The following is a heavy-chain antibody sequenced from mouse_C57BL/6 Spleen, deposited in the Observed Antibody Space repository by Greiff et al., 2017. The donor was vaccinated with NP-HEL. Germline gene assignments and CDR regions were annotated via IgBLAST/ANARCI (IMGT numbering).Heavy chain of an antibody. V-gene: IGHV1-26*01. CDR3: AREDRQLRLPCDY. D-gene: IGHD3-2*02. CDR1: RYTFTDYY. Sequence: EVQLQQSGPELVKPGASVKISCKASRYTFTDYYMNWVQQSHGKSLEWIGDINPNNGGTSYNQKFKGKATLTVAKSSSTAYMELRSLTSEDSAVYYCAREDRQLRLPCDYWGQGTTLTVSS. CDR2: INPNNGGT. J-gene: IGHJ2*01.